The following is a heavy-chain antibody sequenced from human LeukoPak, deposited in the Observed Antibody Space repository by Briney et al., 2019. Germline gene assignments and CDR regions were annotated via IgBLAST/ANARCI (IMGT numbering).Heavy chain of an antibody. V-gene: IGHV4-34*01. J-gene: IGHJ4*02. CDR2: INHSGST. CDR1: GVSFSGYY. CDR3: ARTPPSPYDILTGYYH. Sequence: SETLSLTCAVYGVSFSGYYWSWIRQPPGKGLEWIGEINHSGSTNYNPSLKSRVTISVDTSKNQFSLKLSSVTAADTAVYYCARTPPSPYDILTGYYHWGQGTLVTVSS. D-gene: IGHD3-9*01.